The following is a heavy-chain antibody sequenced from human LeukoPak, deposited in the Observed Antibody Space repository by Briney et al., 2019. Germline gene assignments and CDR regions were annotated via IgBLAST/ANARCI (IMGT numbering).Heavy chain of an antibody. CDR1: GYTINSYA. CDR3: ARWEDTVTVSFDY. CDR2: INVGNGNT. Sequence: EASVKVSCKASGYTINSYAIHWVRQAPGQRLEWMGWINVGNGNTKYSQKFQGRVTFTRDRAASTAYMELSSLRSEDTAVYYCARWEDTVTVSFDYWGQGTLVTVSS. D-gene: IGHD4-17*01. V-gene: IGHV1-3*01. J-gene: IGHJ4*02.